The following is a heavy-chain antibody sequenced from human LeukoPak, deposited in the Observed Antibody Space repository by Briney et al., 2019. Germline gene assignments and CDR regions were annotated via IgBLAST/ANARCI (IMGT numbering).Heavy chain of an antibody. Sequence: GGSLRLSCAASGLTFSSYSMSWVRQAPGKGLEWVSYISSSSTIYYAHSVKGRFTISRDNAKNSLYLQMNSLRAEDTAVYYCARVPGSYAYFDYWGQGTLVTVSS. CDR3: ARVPGSYAYFDY. V-gene: IGHV3-48*04. CDR1: GLTFSSYS. CDR2: ISSSSTI. D-gene: IGHD1-26*01. J-gene: IGHJ4*02.